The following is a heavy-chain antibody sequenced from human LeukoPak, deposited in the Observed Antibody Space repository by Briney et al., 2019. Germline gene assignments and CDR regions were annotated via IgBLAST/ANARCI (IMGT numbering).Heavy chain of an antibody. CDR3: AKVYITGTIPRAFDI. V-gene: IGHV3-23*01. CDR2: ISGSGVTP. Sequence: GGSLRLSCAASGFTFSSYVMSWVRQAPGKGLEWVSAISGSGVTPYYADPVKGRFTISRDNSKNTLDLHLNSLRAEDTAMFYCAKVYITGTIPRAFDIWGQGTMDTVSS. CDR1: GFTFSSYV. J-gene: IGHJ3*02. D-gene: IGHD1/OR15-1a*01.